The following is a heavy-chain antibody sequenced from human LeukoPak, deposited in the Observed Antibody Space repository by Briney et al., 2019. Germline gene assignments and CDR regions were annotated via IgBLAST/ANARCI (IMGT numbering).Heavy chain of an antibody. Sequence: SETLSLTCAISGGSISSSNWWTWVRQPPGKGLEWVGEIYLRGNTNYNPSLESRVTVSVDESKTQLSLRLESVTAADTAVYYCARGTITTVTDSWGPGTLVTVSS. CDR1: GGSISSSNW. J-gene: IGHJ4*02. CDR3: ARGTITTVTDS. CDR2: IYLRGNT. V-gene: IGHV4-4*02. D-gene: IGHD4-17*01.